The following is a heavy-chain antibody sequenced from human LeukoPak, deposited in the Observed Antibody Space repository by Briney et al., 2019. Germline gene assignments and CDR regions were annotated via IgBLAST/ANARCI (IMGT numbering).Heavy chain of an antibody. V-gene: IGHV3-49*04. J-gene: IGHJ4*02. CDR2: IRSKAYGGTT. CDR3: TRPVTMFDY. D-gene: IGHD3-10*01. CDR1: GFTFGDYA. Sequence: GGSLRLSCTASGFTFGDYAMSWVRQAPGKGLEWVGFIRSKAYGGTTEYAASVKGRFTISRDDSKSIAYLQMNSPKTEDTAVYYCTRPVTMFDYWGQGTLVTVSS.